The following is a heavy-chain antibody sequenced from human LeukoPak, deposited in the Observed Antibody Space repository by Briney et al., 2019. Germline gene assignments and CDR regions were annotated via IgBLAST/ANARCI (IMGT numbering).Heavy chain of an antibody. Sequence: SETLSLTCTVSGGSISSSSYYWGWIRQPPGKGLEWIGSIYYSGSTYYNPSLKSRVTISVDTSKNQFSLKLSSVTAADTAVYYCARQVGLSGDYYFDYWGQGTLVTVSS. J-gene: IGHJ4*02. D-gene: IGHD7-27*01. CDR2: IYYSGST. CDR3: ARQVGLSGDYYFDY. CDR1: GGSISSSSYY. V-gene: IGHV4-39*01.